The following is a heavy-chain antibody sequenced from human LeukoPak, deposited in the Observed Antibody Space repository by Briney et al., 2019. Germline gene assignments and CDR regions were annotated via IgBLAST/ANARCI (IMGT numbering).Heavy chain of an antibody. J-gene: IGHJ4*02. Sequence: ASVKVSCKVSGYTLTELSMHWVRQAPGKGLEWMGGFDPEDGETIYAQKFHGRVTMTEDTSTDTAYMELSSLRSEDTAVYYCATDLYSGYDGGYWGQGTLVTVSS. V-gene: IGHV1-24*01. D-gene: IGHD5-12*01. CDR1: GYTLTELS. CDR2: FDPEDGET. CDR3: ATDLYSGYDGGY.